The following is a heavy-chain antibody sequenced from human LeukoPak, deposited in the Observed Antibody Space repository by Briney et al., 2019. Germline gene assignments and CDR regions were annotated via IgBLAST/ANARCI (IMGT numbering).Heavy chain of an antibody. D-gene: IGHD2-15*01. CDR2: FDPEGGET. Sequence: ASVKVSCKVSGYTLTELSMHWVRQAPGKGLAWMGGFDPEGGETIYAQKFQGRVTMTEDTSTDTAYMELSSLRSEDTAVYYCATDYCSGGSCSLDMDVWGQGTTVTVSS. CDR3: ATDYCSGGSCSLDMDV. CDR1: GYTLTELS. V-gene: IGHV1-24*01. J-gene: IGHJ6*02.